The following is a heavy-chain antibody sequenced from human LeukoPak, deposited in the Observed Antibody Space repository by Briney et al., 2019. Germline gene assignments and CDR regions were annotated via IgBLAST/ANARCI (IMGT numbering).Heavy chain of an antibody. CDR2: INHSGST. J-gene: IGHJ4*02. D-gene: IGHD5-24*01. V-gene: IGHV4-34*01. CDR1: GGSFSGYY. CDR3: AATPFGVEMATITPN. Sequence: SETLSLTCAVYGGSFSGYYWSWIRQPPGKGLEWIGEINHSGSTNYNPSLKSRVTISVDTSKNQLSLKLSSVTAADTAVYYCAATPFGVEMATITPNWGQGTLVTVSS.